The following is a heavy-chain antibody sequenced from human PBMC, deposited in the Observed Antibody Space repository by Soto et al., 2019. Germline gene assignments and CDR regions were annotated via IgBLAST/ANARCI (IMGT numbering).Heavy chain of an antibody. V-gene: IGHV3-21*01. Sequence: PGGSLRLCCAASGFVFSDFQFNWVRQAPGGGLEWLSSITGTSAFTEYAESVEGRFTISRDNPNKLLFLHMDNLRPEDTAVYYCARDNLAFQGAFDLWGQGTLVTVS. CDR1: GFVFSDFQ. CDR2: ITGTSAFT. CDR3: ARDNLAFQGAFDL. D-gene: IGHD3-16*01. J-gene: IGHJ4*02.